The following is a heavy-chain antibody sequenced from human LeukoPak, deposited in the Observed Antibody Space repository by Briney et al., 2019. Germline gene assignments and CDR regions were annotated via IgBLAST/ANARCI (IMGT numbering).Heavy chain of an antibody. J-gene: IGHJ4*02. CDR3: AHMHSSGWYLAPPDY. CDR1: GFTFSSYG. Sequence: PGGSLRLSCAASGFTFSSYGMHWVRQAPGKGLEWVAFIRYDGSNKYYADSVKGRFTISRDNSKNTLYLQMSSLRAEDTAVYYCAHMHSSGWYLAPPDYWGQGTLVTVSS. V-gene: IGHV3-30*02. D-gene: IGHD6-19*01. CDR2: IRYDGSNK.